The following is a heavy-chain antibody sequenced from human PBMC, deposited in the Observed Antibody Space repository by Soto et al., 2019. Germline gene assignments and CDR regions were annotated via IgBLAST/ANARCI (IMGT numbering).Heavy chain of an antibody. CDR1: GGSISSGGYY. J-gene: IGHJ6*02. D-gene: IGHD6-6*01. CDR3: ARVRPASSSLVYFYGMDV. V-gene: IGHV4-31*03. Sequence: LSLTCTVSGGSISSGGYYWSWIRQHPGKGLEWIGYIYYSGSTHYNPSLKSRVTMSVDASKNQFSLTLKSVTAADTAVYYCARVRPASSSLVYFYGMDVWGQGTTVTVSS. CDR2: IYYSGST.